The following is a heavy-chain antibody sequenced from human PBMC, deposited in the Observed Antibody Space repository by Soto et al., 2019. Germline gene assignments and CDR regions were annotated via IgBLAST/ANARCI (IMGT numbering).Heavy chain of an antibody. CDR2: IYYSGST. J-gene: IGHJ4*02. CDR3: ARGEYSYAPFDY. CDR1: GGYISNYY. D-gene: IGHD5-18*01. V-gene: IGHV4-59*08. Sequence: TSETLSLTCTVSGGYISNYYCSWIRQPPGKGLGWIGYIYYSGSTYYNPSLKSRVTISVDTSKNQFSLKLSSVTAADTAVYYCARGEYSYAPFDYWGQGTLVTVSS.